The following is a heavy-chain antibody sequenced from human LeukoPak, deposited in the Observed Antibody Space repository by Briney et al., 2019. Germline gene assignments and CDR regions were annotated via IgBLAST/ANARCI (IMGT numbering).Heavy chain of an antibody. J-gene: IGHJ3*02. CDR3: AKDVAYCSSTSCHPHAFDI. V-gene: IGHV3-30*02. Sequence: GGSLRLSCAASGFTFSSYGMHWVRQAPGKGLKWVAFIRYDGSNKYYADSVKGRFTISRDNSKNTLYLQMNSLRAEDTAVYYCAKDVAYCSSTSCHPHAFDIWGQGTMVTVSS. CDR2: IRYDGSNK. CDR1: GFTFSSYG. D-gene: IGHD2-2*01.